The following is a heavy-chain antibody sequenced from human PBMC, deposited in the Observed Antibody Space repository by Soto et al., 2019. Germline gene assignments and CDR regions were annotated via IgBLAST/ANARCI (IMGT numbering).Heavy chain of an antibody. J-gene: IGHJ4*02. CDR2: ISGSGGST. CDR1: GFTFSSYA. D-gene: IGHD1-26*01. Sequence: GGSLRLSCAASGFTFSSYAMSWVRQAPGKGLEWVSSISGSGGSTYYASSVKGRFTISIDNSKNTLYLQMNSLRAEDTAVYYCAKALVGATPLYYFDXWGQVTLVTVSX. CDR3: AKALVGATPLYYFDX. V-gene: IGHV3-23*01.